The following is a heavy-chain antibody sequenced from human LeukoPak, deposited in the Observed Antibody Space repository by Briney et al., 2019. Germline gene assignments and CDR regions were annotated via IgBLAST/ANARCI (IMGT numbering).Heavy chain of an antibody. V-gene: IGHV6-1*01. D-gene: IGHD6-13*01. Sequence: SQTLSLTCAISGDGVFSNGAAWNWIRQSPSRGPEWLGRTYYRSKWYSDYAVSVKGRTSINADTSKNQFSLHLNSVTPEDTAVYYCARDLSSSWFGFDQWGQGTLVIVSS. CDR2: TYYRSKWYS. CDR3: ARDLSSSWFGFDQ. CDR1: GDGVFSNGAA. J-gene: IGHJ5*02.